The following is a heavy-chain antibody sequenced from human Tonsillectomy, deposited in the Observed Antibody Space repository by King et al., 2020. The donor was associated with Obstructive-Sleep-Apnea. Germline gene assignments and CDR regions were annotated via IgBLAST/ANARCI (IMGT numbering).Heavy chain of an antibody. J-gene: IGHJ6*02. CDR1: GGSISSGGYY. Sequence: QLQLQESGPGLVKPSQTLSLTCTVSGGSISSGGYYWSWIRQHPGKGLEWIGYIYYSGSTYYNPSLKSRVTISVDTSKNQFSLKLSSVTAAETAVYYCVRDRVTMVRGVIINPAIYYGMDVWGQGTTVTVSS. V-gene: IGHV4-31*03. D-gene: IGHD3-10*01. CDR2: IYYSGST. CDR3: VRDRVTMVRGVIINPAIYYGMDV.